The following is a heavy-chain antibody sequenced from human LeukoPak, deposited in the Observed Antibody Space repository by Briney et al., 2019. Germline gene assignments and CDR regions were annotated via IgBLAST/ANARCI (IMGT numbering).Heavy chain of an antibody. CDR3: ARDPRPEYSGYRLDY. V-gene: IGHV4-31*03. CDR1: GGSISSGGYY. Sequence: SETLSLTCTVSGGSISSGGYYWSWIRQHPGKGLEWIGYIYYSGSTYYNPSLKSRVTISVDTSKNQFSLKLSSVTAADTAVYYCARDPRPEYSGYRLDYWGQGTLVTVSS. CDR2: IYYSGST. D-gene: IGHD5-12*01. J-gene: IGHJ4*02.